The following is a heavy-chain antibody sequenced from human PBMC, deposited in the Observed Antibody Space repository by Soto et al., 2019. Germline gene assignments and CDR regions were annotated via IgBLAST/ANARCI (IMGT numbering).Heavy chain of an antibody. CDR1: GFTVSSNY. CDR3: ARYNAPKWVSWILDY. Sequence: EVQLVETGGGLIQPGGSLRLSCAASGFTVSSNYISWVRQAPGKGLEWVSVIYSGGSTYYADSVKGRFTISRDNSKNTLYLQMNSLRAEDTAVYYCARYNAPKWVSWILDYWGQGTLVTVSS. J-gene: IGHJ4*02. D-gene: IGHD5-18*01. CDR2: IYSGGST. V-gene: IGHV3-53*02.